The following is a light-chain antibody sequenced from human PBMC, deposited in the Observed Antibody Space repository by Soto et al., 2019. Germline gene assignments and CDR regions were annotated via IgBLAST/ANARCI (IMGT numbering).Light chain of an antibody. CDR3: HQRQSWPRT. V-gene: IGKV3-11*01. J-gene: IGKJ1*01. CDR1: QAVNTR. CDR2: LPS. Sequence: EIVLTQSPATLSSFPGDRVTLSCRASQAVNTRLAWYQHKPGQAPILLIYLPSNRAAGIPARFSGSGSATDFTLTISDVEPEDFAVYYCHQRQSWPRTFGQGTKVDIK.